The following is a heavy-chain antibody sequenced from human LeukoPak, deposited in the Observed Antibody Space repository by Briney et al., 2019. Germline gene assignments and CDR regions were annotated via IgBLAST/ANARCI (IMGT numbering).Heavy chain of an antibody. CDR3: ASTGYSSGWYPWFDP. CDR2: ISAYNGNT. CDR1: GYTFTSYG. D-gene: IGHD6-19*01. Sequence: GASVKVSCKASGYTFTSYGISWVRQAPGQGLEWMGWISAYNGNTNYAQKLQGRVTMTTDTSTSTAYMELRSLRFDDTAVYYCASTGYSSGWYPWFDPWGQGTLVTVSS. V-gene: IGHV1-18*01. J-gene: IGHJ5*02.